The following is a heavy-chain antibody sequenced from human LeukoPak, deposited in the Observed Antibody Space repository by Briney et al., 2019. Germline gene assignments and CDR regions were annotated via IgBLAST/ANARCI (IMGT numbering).Heavy chain of an antibody. CDR1: GYTFTGYY. Sequence: ASVKVSCKASGYTFTGYYMHWVRQAPGQGLEWMGWISAYNGNTNYAQKLQGRVTMTTDTSTSTAYMELRSLRSEDTAVYYCARDNSLRDTAWWFDPWGQGTLVTVSS. D-gene: IGHD5-24*01. V-gene: IGHV1-18*04. J-gene: IGHJ5*02. CDR2: ISAYNGNT. CDR3: ARDNSLRDTAWWFDP.